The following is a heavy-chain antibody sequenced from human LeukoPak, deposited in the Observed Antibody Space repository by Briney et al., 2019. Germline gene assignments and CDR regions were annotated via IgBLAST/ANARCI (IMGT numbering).Heavy chain of an antibody. V-gene: IGHV4-4*07. D-gene: IGHD3-10*01. Sequence: SETLSLTGTVSGGSISSYYWSWIRQPAGKGLDWIGRIYTSGSTNYNPSLKSRVTMSVDTSKNQFSLKLSSVTAADTAVYYCARATVYYGSAYYFDYWGQGTLVTVSS. J-gene: IGHJ4*02. CDR1: GGSISSYY. CDR2: IYTSGST. CDR3: ARATVYYGSAYYFDY.